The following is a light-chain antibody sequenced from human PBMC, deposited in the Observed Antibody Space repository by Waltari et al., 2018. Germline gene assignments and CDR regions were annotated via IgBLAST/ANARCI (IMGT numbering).Light chain of an antibody. CDR2: SIN. V-gene: IGLV7-43*01. CDR1: TGAVTSGFY. Sequence: QTVVTQEPSVTVSPGGTVTLTCASSTGAVTSGFYPNWFQQKPGQAPRALIHSINQRHSWTPARFSGSLLGGKAALTLSGVQPEDEAVYYCLLYYGALDWIFGGGTNLTVL. CDR3: LLYYGALDWI. J-gene: IGLJ2*01.